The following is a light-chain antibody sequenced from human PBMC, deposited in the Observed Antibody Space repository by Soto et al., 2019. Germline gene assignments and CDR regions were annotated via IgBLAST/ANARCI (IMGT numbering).Light chain of an antibody. CDR1: SSNIGSNT. CDR2: SFN. V-gene: IGLV1-44*01. CDR3: GAWDGSLNAWV. J-gene: IGLJ3*02. Sequence: QSVLTQPPSASGTSGQRVTISCFGSSSNIGSNTVNWYQQLPGTAPKLLIYSFNQRPSGVPDRFSGSKSGTSASLAISGLQSEDEAGYYCGAWDGSLNAWVFGGGTKLTVL.